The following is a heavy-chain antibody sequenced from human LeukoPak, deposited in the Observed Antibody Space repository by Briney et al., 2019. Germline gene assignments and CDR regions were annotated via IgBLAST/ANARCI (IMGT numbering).Heavy chain of an antibody. CDR1: GYSISSGSY. V-gene: IGHV4-38-2*02. CDR2: IYHSGST. J-gene: IGHJ4*02. D-gene: IGHD5-12*01. CDR3: ARRGYSGYDYLGY. Sequence: PSETLSLTCTVSGYSISSGSYWGWIRQPPGKGLEWIGSIYHSGSTYYNPSLKSRVTISVDTSKNQFSLKLSSVTAADTAVYYCARRGYSGYDYLGYWGQGTLVTVSS.